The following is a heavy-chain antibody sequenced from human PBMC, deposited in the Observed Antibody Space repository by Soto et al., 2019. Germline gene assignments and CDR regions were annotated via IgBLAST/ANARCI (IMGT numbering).Heavy chain of an antibody. CDR2: IYYSGST. CDR3: ARWEMATQYFDY. Sequence: SETLSLTCTVSGGSVSSGSYYWSWIRQPPGKGLEWIGYIYYSGSTNYNPSLKSRVTISVDTSKNQFSLKLSSVTAADTAVYYCARWEMATQYFDYWGQGTLVTVSS. CDR1: GGSVSSGSYY. V-gene: IGHV4-61*01. J-gene: IGHJ4*02. D-gene: IGHD5-12*01.